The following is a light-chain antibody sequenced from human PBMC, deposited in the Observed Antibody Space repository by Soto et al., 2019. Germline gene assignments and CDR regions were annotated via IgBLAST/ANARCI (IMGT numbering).Light chain of an antibody. CDR3: QQYYSTPRT. CDR1: QSVLYSSNNKNY. J-gene: IGKJ1*01. V-gene: IGKV4-1*01. Sequence: DIVMTQSPDSLAVSLGERATINCKSSQSVLYSSNNKNYLAWYQQKPGQPAKLLIYWASTRDSGVPDRFSGSGSGTDFTLTISSLQAEDVAVYYCQQYYSTPRTFGQGTKVEIK. CDR2: WAS.